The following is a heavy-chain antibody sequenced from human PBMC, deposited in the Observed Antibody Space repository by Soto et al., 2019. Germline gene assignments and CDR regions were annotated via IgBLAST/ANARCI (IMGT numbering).Heavy chain of an antibody. Sequence: PGGSLRLSCAASGFTFSSYAMSWVRQAPGKGLEWVSAISGSGGSTYYADSVKGRFTISRDNSKNTLYLQMNSLRAEDTAVYYCAKDGIHQLLSLPWNDYWGQGTLVTVSS. CDR2: ISGSGGST. J-gene: IGHJ4*02. D-gene: IGHD2-2*01. CDR3: AKDGIHQLLSLPWNDY. V-gene: IGHV3-23*01. CDR1: GFTFSSYA.